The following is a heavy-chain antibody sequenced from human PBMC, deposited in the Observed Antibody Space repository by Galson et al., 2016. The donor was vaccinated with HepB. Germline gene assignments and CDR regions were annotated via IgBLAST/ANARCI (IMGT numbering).Heavy chain of an antibody. Sequence: SLRLSCAASGFTFSNYWMHWVRQAPGKGLVWVAHINSDGSSTNYADSVKGRFTISRDNARNTLFLQMNSLRAEDTALYYCARFFGVVISGGRYYSMDVWGQGTPVTVSS. CDR3: ARFFGVVISGGRYYSMDV. V-gene: IGHV3-74*01. CDR1: GFTFSNYW. J-gene: IGHJ6*02. D-gene: IGHD3-3*01. CDR2: INSDGSST.